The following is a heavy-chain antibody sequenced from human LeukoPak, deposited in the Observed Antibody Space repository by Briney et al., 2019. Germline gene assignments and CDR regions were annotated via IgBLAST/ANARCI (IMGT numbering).Heavy chain of an antibody. D-gene: IGHD3-10*01. Sequence: ASVKVSCKASGYTFTSYGISWVRQAPGQGLEWMGWISAYNGNTNYAQKLQGRVTMTTDTSTSTAYMELRSLRSDDTAVYYCARGTRVRYYGSGSRPYTFDYWGQGTLVTVSS. CDR3: ARGTRVRYYGSGSRPYTFDY. V-gene: IGHV1-18*01. CDR1: GYTFTSYG. CDR2: ISAYNGNT. J-gene: IGHJ4*02.